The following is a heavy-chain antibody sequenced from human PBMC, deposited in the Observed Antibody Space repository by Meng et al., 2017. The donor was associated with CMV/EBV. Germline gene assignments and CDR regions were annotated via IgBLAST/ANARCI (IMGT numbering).Heavy chain of an antibody. CDR2: IYYSGST. V-gene: IGHV4-59*01. J-gene: IGHJ6*02. Sequence: SETLSLTCTVSGGSISSYYWSWIRQPPGKGLEWIGYIYYSGSTNYNPSLKSRVTKSVDTSKNQFSLKLSSVTAADTAVYYCARDRRDECPQYYDFWSGPPQDYYGMDVWGQGTTVTVSS. CDR1: GGSISSYY. CDR3: ARDRRDECPQYYDFWSGPPQDYYGMDV. D-gene: IGHD3-3*01.